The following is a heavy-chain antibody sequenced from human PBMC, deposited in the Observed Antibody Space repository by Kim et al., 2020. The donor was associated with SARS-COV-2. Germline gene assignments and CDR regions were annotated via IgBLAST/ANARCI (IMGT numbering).Heavy chain of an antibody. D-gene: IGHD3-22*01. J-gene: IGHJ4*02. CDR2: GST. Sequence: GSTYYADSVKGRFTISRDNSKNTLYLQMNSLRAEDTAVYYCARGQYDSNNWGQGTLVTVSS. V-gene: IGHV3-66*01. CDR3: ARGQYDSNN.